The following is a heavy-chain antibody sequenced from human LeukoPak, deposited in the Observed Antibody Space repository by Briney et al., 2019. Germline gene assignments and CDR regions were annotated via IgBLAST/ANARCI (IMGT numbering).Heavy chain of an antibody. V-gene: IGHV3-7*01. D-gene: IGHD3-10*01. CDR2: IKEDGSEK. CDR3: ARGGSSGSYYKRELDY. Sequence: PGGSPRLSCAASGITFSNSWMCWVRQAPGKGLEWVANIKEDGSEKYYVNSVKGRFTISRDNAKNSLYLQMNSLRAEDTAVYYCARGGSSGSYYKRELDYWGQGTLDTVSS. J-gene: IGHJ4*02. CDR1: GITFSNSW.